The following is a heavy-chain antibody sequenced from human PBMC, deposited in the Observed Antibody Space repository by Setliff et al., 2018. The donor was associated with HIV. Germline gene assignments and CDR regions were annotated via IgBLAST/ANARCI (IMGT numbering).Heavy chain of an antibody. J-gene: IGHJ4*02. CDR3: ARDVGRDGYCFDH. Sequence: ASVKVSCKASGYTFTNYDINWVRQATGQGLEWMGWMNPNSGNTGYAQKLQGRVTMTTDTSTSTAYMELRSLRSDDTAVYYCARDVGRDGYCFDHWGQGTLVTVSS. CDR1: GYTFTNYD. CDR2: MNPNSGNT. D-gene: IGHD5-12*01. V-gene: IGHV1-8*01.